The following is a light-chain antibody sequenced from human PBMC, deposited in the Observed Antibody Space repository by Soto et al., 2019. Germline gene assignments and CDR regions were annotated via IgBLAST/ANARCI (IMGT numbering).Light chain of an antibody. V-gene: IGKV1-12*01. Sequence: DIPMTQSPSSVSAPVGDRVTITCRASQGISSWLAWYQQKPGKAPKLLIYAASSLQSGVPSRFSGSGSGTDFTLTISSLQPEDFATYFCHQTYITPWMFGQGTKVEIK. CDR2: AAS. CDR1: QGISSW. J-gene: IGKJ1*01. CDR3: HQTYITPWM.